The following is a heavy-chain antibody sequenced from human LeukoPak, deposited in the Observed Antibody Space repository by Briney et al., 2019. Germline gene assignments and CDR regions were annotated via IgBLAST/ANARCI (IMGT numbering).Heavy chain of an antibody. D-gene: IGHD2-2*01. J-gene: IGHJ5*02. CDR1: GFTFSSYA. CDR2: ISGSCGST. CDR3: AREPTLLYCSSTSCYLRHNCFDP. V-gene: IGHV3-23*01. Sequence: GGSLRLSCAASGFTFSSYAMSWVRQAPGKGPEGVSAISGSCGSTYYADSVKGRFTISRDNSKNTVYLKMNSLRAEDTAVYYCAREPTLLYCSSTSCYLRHNCFDPWGQGTLVTVSS.